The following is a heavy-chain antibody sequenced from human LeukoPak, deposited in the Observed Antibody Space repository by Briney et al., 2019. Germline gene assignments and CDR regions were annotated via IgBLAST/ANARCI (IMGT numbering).Heavy chain of an antibody. Sequence: SETLSLTCTVSGGSISSSSYYWGWIRQPPGKGLEWIGSIYYSGSTYYNPSLKSRVTISVDTSKNQFSLKLSSVTAADTAVYYCARAWYYYDSSGFAFDIWGQGTMVTVSS. D-gene: IGHD3-22*01. CDR2: IYYSGST. CDR1: GGSISSSSYY. J-gene: IGHJ3*02. CDR3: ARAWYYYDSSGFAFDI. V-gene: IGHV4-39*07.